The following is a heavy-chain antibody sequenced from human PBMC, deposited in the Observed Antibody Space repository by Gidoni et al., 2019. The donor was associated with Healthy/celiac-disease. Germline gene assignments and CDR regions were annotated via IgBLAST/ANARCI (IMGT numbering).Heavy chain of an antibody. J-gene: IGHJ6*02. D-gene: IGHD2-2*01. CDR3: ARDVGPWDQPGDYGMDV. V-gene: IGHV3-48*03. CDR1: GFTFSSYE. CDR2: ISSSGSTI. Sequence: EVQLVESGGGLVQPGGSLRLSCAASGFTFSSYEMNWVRQAPGKGLEWVSYISSSGSTIYYADSVKGRFTISRDNAKNSLYLQMNSLRAEDTAVYYCARDVGPWDQPGDYGMDVWGQGTTVTVSS.